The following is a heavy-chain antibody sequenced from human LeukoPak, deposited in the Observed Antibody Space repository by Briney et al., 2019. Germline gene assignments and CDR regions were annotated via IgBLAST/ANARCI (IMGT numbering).Heavy chain of an antibody. CDR3: ARHGVDRDSNDIFDY. J-gene: IGHJ4*02. CDR1: GYSISSGYY. Sequence: TSETLSLTCAVSGYSISSGYYWGWIRQPPGKGLEWIGSIYHSGSTYYNPSLKSRVTISVDTSKNQFSLKLSSVTAADTAVYYCARHGVDRDSNDIFDYWGQGTLVTVSS. CDR2: IYHSGST. V-gene: IGHV4-38-2*01. D-gene: IGHD3-22*01.